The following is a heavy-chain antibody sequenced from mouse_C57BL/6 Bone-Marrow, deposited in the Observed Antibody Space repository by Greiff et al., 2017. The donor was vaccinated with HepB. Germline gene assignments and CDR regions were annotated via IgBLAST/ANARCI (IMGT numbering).Heavy chain of an antibody. J-gene: IGHJ4*01. D-gene: IGHD3-2*02. V-gene: IGHV14-4*01. CDR1: GFNIKDDY. Sequence: EVQLQQSGAELVRPGASVKLSCTASGFNIKDDYMHWVKQRPEQGLEWIGWIDPENGDTEYASKFQGQATITADTSSNTAYLQLSSLTSEDTAVYYCTLQLRLPYYYAIDYWGQGTSVTVSS. CDR3: TLQLRLPYYYAIDY. CDR2: IDPENGDT.